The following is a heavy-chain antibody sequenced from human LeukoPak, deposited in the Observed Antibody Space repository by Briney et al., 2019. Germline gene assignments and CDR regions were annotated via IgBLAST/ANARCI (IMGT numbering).Heavy chain of an antibody. V-gene: IGHV3-23*01. CDR3: AKAETYGSSWYPFDY. J-gene: IGHJ4*02. CDR2: ISGSGGST. Sequence: GGSLRLSCAASGFTFSSYGMHWVRQAPGKGLEWVSAISGSGGSTYYADSVKGRFTISRDNSKNTLYLQMNSLRAEDTAVYYCAKAETYGSSWYPFDYWCQGTLVTVSS. D-gene: IGHD6-13*01. CDR1: GFTFSSYG.